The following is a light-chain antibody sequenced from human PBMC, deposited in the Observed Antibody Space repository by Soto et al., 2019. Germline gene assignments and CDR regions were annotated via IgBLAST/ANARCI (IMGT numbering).Light chain of an antibody. CDR2: GNN. Sequence: QSVLTQPPSVSGAPGQRVTISCTGSSSNIGAGYDVHWYQHLPGTAPKVLIYGNNNRPSGVPDRFSGSKSDTSASLTITGLQAEDETDYYCQSYDSSLSAYVFGTGTKVTVL. CDR1: SSNIGAGYD. CDR3: QSYDSSLSAYV. V-gene: IGLV1-40*01. J-gene: IGLJ1*01.